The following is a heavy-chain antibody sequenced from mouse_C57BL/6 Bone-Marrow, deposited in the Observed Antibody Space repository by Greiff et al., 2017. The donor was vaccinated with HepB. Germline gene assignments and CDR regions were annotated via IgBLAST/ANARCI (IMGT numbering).Heavy chain of an antibody. CDR3: ARHGDYYGSSPFDY. J-gene: IGHJ2*01. CDR1: GFTFSSYG. CDR2: ISSGGSYT. V-gene: IGHV5-6*01. D-gene: IGHD1-1*01. Sequence: VQLKESGGDLVKPGGSLKLSCAASGFTFSSYGMSWVRQTPDKRLEWVATISSGGSYTYYPDSVKGRFTISRDNAKNTLYLQMSSLKSEDTAMYYCARHGDYYGSSPFDYWGQGTTLTVSS.